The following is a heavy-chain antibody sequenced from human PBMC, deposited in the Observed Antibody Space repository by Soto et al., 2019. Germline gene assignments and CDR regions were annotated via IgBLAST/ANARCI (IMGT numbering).Heavy chain of an antibody. CDR1: GFTFSSYA. Sequence: QVQLVESGGGVVQPGRSLRLSCAASGFTFSSYAMHWVRQAPGKGLEWVAVISYDGRNKYYADSVKGRFTISRDNSKNTLYLQMNSLRAEDTAVYYCARDRSSSWYNGMDVWGQGTTVTVSS. CDR3: ARDRSSSWYNGMDV. D-gene: IGHD6-13*01. V-gene: IGHV3-30*04. J-gene: IGHJ6*02. CDR2: ISYDGRNK.